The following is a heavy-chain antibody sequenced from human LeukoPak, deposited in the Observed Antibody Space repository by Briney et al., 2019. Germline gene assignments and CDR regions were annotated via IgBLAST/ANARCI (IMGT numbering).Heavy chain of an antibody. CDR2: ISGSGGVT. Sequence: GGSLSLSCAASGLSFTSCAMAWVRQAPGKGLEWVSSISGSGGVTYYADSVKGRFTISRDNSKNTLYLQMNSLRAEDTAVYFCAKDRYGDYSFDYWGQGTLVTVSS. J-gene: IGHJ4*02. V-gene: IGHV3-23*01. CDR1: GLSFTSCA. D-gene: IGHD4-17*01. CDR3: AKDRYGDYSFDY.